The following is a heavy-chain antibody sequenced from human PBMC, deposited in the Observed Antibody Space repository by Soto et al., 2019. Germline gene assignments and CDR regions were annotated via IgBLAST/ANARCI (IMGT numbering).Heavy chain of an antibody. CDR3: GSGPSTTWIDN. CDR1: GGSITSHHYY. J-gene: IGHJ4*02. CDR2: IYSGGNT. V-gene: IGHV4-39*01. D-gene: IGHD2-2*01. Sequence: LSLTCTVSGGSITSHHYYWGWIRQPPGKGLEWIGSIYSGGNTYYNPSLRSRLTIFVDTAKNLISLKLSSVTAADSAIYYCGSGPSTTWIDNWGLGTLVTVSS.